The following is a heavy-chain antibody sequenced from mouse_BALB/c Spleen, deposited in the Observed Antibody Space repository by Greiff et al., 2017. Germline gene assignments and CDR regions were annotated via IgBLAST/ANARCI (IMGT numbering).Heavy chain of an antibody. CDR1: GFTFSSYY. CDR2: ISNGGGST. CDR3: ARLSPYYYAMDY. J-gene: IGHJ4*01. Sequence: EVQVVESGGGLVKLGGSLKLSCAASGFTFSSYYMSWVRQTPEKRLEWVAYISNGGGSTYYPDTVKGRFTISRDNAKNTLYLQMSSLKSEDTAMYYCARLSPYYYAMDYWGQGTSVTVSS. V-gene: IGHV5-12-2*01.